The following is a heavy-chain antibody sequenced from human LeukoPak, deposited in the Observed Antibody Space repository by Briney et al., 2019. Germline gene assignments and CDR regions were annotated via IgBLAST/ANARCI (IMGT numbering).Heavy chain of an antibody. CDR2: ISSGSSHT. D-gene: IGHD5-18*01. J-gene: IGHJ6*03. Sequence: GGSLRLSCAASGFTFSSYSMNWVRQAPGKGLQWVSSISSGSSHTYYADSVKGRFTISRDNAKNSLYLQMNSLRAEDTAVYYCARSVVDTAMGYHYYYMDVWGKGTTVTVSS. V-gene: IGHV3-21*01. CDR1: GFTFSSYS. CDR3: ARSVVDTAMGYHYYYMDV.